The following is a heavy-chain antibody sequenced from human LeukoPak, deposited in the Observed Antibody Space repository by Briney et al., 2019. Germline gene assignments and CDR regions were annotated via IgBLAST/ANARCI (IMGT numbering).Heavy chain of an antibody. J-gene: IGHJ4*02. CDR2: IYYSGGT. Sequence: SETLSFTCTVSGASITSYYWSWIRQPPGKGLEWIGYIYYSGGTDYNPSLKSRVTISVDTSKNHLSLKLSSVTAADTAVYYCARRSGSGSNIFFDYWGQGTLVTVSS. V-gene: IGHV4-59*08. CDR1: GASITSYY. CDR3: ARRSGSGSNIFFDY. D-gene: IGHD3-10*01.